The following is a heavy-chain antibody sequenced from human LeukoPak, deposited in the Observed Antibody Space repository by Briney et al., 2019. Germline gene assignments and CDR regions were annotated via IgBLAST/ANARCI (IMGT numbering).Heavy chain of an antibody. Sequence: LSGGSLRLSCAASGFTFSGFWMHWVRQAPGKGLVWVSCISFDGSDATYADSVKGRFTISRDNAKNSLYLQMNSLRAEDTAVYYCAKALSSSFYYFDLGGRGTLVTVSS. J-gene: IGHJ2*01. CDR3: AKALSSSFYYFDL. CDR2: ISFDGSDA. CDR1: GFTFSGFW. D-gene: IGHD3-16*02. V-gene: IGHV3-74*01.